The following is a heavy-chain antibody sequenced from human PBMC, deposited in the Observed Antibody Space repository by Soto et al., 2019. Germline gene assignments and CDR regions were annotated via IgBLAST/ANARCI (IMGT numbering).Heavy chain of an antibody. V-gene: IGHV4-31*03. CDR3: ARDVPTTYDSSGYAPDYYYYYGMDV. D-gene: IGHD3-22*01. CDR2: IYYSGST. J-gene: IGHJ6*02. CDR1: GGSISSGGYY. Sequence: QVQLQESGPGLVKPSQTLSLTCTVSGGSISSGGYYWSWIRQHPGKGLEWIGYIYYSGSTYYNPSLKSRVTISVDTSKNQFSLKLSSVTAADTAVYYCARDVPTTYDSSGYAPDYYYYYGMDVWGQGTTVTVSS.